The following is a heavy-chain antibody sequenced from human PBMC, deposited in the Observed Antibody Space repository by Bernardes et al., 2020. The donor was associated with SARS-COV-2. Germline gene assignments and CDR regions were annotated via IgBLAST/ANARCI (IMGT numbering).Heavy chain of an antibody. V-gene: IGHV3-7*04. CDR2: IKQDGSEK. CDR1: GFSFSSYW. CDR3: ARDHRPIDY. Sequence: GGSRRLSCAASGFSFSSYWMTWVRQAPGKGLEWVANIKQDGSEKYYGDSVKGRFTISRDNAKNSLYLQMNSLRAEDTAVYYCARDHRPIDYWGQGTLVTVSS. J-gene: IGHJ4*02.